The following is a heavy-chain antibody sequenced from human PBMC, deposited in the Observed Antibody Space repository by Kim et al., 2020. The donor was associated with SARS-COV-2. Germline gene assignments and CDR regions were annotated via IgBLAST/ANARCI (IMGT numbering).Heavy chain of an antibody. Sequence: GGSLRLSCAASGFTFSSYAMSWVRQAPGKGLEWVSAISGSGGSTYYADSVKGRFTISRDNSKNTLYLQMNSLRAEDTAVYYCAKELRSYYDSSGYYLAKPYFDYRGQGTLGTVSS. CDR1: GFTFSSYA. CDR3: AKELRSYYDSSGYYLAKPYFDY. D-gene: IGHD3-22*01. CDR2: ISGSGGST. V-gene: IGHV3-23*01. J-gene: IGHJ4*02.